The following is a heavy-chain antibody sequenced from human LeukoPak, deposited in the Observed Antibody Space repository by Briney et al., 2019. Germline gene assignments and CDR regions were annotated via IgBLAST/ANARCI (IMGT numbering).Heavy chain of an antibody. Sequence: SETLSLTCTVSGGSISSGGYYWSWIRQHPGKGLEWIGYIYYSGSTYYNPSLKSRVSISVDTSKNQFSLKLSSVSAPDTAVYYCARGGGDVYNVFDYWGQGTLVTVSS. CDR1: GGSISSGGYY. J-gene: IGHJ4*02. CDR2: IYYSGST. D-gene: IGHD5-24*01. CDR3: ARGGGDVYNVFDY. V-gene: IGHV4-31*03.